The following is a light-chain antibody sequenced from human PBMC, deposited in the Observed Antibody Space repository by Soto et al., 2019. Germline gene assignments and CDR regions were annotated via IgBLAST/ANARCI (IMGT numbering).Light chain of an antibody. Sequence: EMVLTQSPATLSLSPGERATLSCTASQSVSSYLALYQQKPGQAPRLLIYDASNTATGIPARFSGSRSGSDFTANSSSLEPDDFGVYYCQQRCNWPLTFGGGTKVETK. CDR3: QQRCNWPLT. J-gene: IGKJ4*01. CDR1: QSVSSY. V-gene: IGKV3-11*01. CDR2: DAS.